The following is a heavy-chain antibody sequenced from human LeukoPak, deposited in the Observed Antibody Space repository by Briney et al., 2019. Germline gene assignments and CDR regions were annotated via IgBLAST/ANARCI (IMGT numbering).Heavy chain of an antibody. CDR3: ARDSFDFWREQDAFDI. CDR1: GGSISSGSYY. CDR2: IYTSGST. J-gene: IGHJ3*02. V-gene: IGHV4-61*02. Sequence: SQTLSLTCTVSGGSISSGSYYWSWIRQPAGKGLEWIGRIYTSGSTNYNPSLKSRVTISVDTSKNQFSLKLCSVTAADTAVYYCARDSFDFWREQDAFDIWGQGTMVTVSS. D-gene: IGHD3-3*01.